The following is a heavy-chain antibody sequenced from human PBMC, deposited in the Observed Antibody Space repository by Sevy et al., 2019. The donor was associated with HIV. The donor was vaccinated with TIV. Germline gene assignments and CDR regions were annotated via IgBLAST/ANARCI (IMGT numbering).Heavy chain of an antibody. J-gene: IGHJ4*02. CDR2: ISYDGSNK. Sequence: GGSLRLSCAASGFTFSSYAMHWVRQAPGKGLEWVAVISYDGSNKYYADSVKGRFTISRDNSKNTRYLQMNSLRAEDTVVYYCARDVAGYCSGGSCYSFGYFYYWGQGTLVTVSS. D-gene: IGHD2-15*01. CDR3: ARDVAGYCSGGSCYSFGYFYY. V-gene: IGHV3-30-3*01. CDR1: GFTFSSYA.